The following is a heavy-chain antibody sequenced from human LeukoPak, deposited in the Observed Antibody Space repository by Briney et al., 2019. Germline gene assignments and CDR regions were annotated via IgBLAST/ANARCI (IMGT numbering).Heavy chain of an antibody. Sequence: PSETLSLTCAVYGGSFSGYYWSWIRQPPGKGLEWIGEINHSGSTNYNPSLKSRVTISVDTSKNQFSLKLSSVTAADTAVYYCARGRVGYSSGYYRSYFDYWGQGTLVTVSS. J-gene: IGHJ4*02. D-gene: IGHD3-22*01. CDR3: ARGRVGYSSGYYRSYFDY. V-gene: IGHV4-34*01. CDR2: INHSGST. CDR1: GGSFSGYY.